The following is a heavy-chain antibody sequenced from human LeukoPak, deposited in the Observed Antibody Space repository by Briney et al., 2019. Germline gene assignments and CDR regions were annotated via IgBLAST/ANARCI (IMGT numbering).Heavy chain of an antibody. V-gene: IGHV4-39*07. CDR2: INHSGST. D-gene: IGHD6-6*01. CDR3: ARSSIAAYYYYYMDV. Sequence: SETLSLTCTVSGGSISSSSYYWSWIRQPPGKGLEWIGEINHSGSTNYNPSLKSRVTISVDTSKNQFSLKLSSVTAADTAVYYCARSSIAAYYYYYMDVWGKGTTVTVSS. J-gene: IGHJ6*03. CDR1: GGSISSSSYY.